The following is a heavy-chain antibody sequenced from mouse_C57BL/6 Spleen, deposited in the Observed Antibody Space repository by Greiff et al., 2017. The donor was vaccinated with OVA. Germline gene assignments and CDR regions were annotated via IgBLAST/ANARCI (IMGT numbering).Heavy chain of an antibody. J-gene: IGHJ2*01. D-gene: IGHD1-1*01. V-gene: IGHV1-81*01. CDR2: IYPRCGNT. Sequence: QVQLQQSGAELARPGASVKLSCKASGYTFTSSGISWVKQRTGQGLEWIGEIYPRCGNTYYNEKFKGKATLTAAKASSTAYMELRSLTSEDSAVDFCARGGYYGSDYWGQGTTLTVSS. CDR1: GYTFTSSG. CDR3: ARGGYYGSDY.